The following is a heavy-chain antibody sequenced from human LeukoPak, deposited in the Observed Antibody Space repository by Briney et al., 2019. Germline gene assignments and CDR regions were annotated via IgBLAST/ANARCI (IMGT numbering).Heavy chain of an antibody. CDR2: IYYSGST. Sequence: PSQTLSLTCTVSGGSISSGGYYWSWIRQHPGKGLEWIGYIYYSGSTYYNPSLKSRVTISVNTSKNQFSLKLSSVTAADTAVYYRARALKVPAAIYWYFDLWGRGTLVTVSS. CDR3: ARALKVPAAIYWYFDL. CDR1: GGSISSGGYY. D-gene: IGHD2-2*01. J-gene: IGHJ2*01. V-gene: IGHV4-31*03.